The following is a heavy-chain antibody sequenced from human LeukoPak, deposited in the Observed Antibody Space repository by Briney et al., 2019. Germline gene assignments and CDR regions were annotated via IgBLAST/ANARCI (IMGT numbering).Heavy chain of an antibody. V-gene: IGHV3-23*01. CDR1: GFTFSSYE. CDR3: AKDIWGVPAKSLSSLDY. J-gene: IGHJ4*02. D-gene: IGHD2-2*01. CDR2: ISGSGGST. Sequence: GGSLRLSCAASGFTFSSYEMNWVRQAPGKGLEWVSAISGSGGSTYYADSVKGRFTISRDNSKNTLYLQMNSLRAEDTAVYYCAKDIWGVPAKSLSSLDYWGQGTLVTVSS.